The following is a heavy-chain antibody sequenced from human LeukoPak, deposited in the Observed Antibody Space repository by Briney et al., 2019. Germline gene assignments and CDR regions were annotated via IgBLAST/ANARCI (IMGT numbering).Heavy chain of an antibody. CDR3: ASSVGATYYYYYYMDV. CDR2: INPNSGGT. V-gene: IGHV1-2*02. D-gene: IGHD1-26*01. CDR1: GYTLTELS. Sequence: ASVEVSCKVSGYTLTELSMHWVRQAPGKGLEWMGWINPNSGGTNYAQKFQGRVTMTRDTSISTAYMELSRLRSDDTAVYYCASSVGATYYYYYYMDVWGKGTTVTVSS. J-gene: IGHJ6*03.